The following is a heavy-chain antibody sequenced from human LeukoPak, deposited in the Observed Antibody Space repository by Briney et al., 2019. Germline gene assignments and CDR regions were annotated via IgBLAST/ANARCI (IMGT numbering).Heavy chain of an antibody. D-gene: IGHD2-21*02. CDR3: AKDRGNYCGGDCSYPLLYGMDV. V-gene: IGHV3-30*18. Sequence: PGRSLRLSCAASGFTFSSYAMHWVRQAPGKGPEWVAVMSYDGSNKYSADSVKGRFTISRDNSKNTLYLQMNSLRAEDTAVYYCAKDRGNYCGGDCSYPLLYGMDVWGQGTTVTVSS. CDR1: GFTFSSYA. CDR2: MSYDGSNK. J-gene: IGHJ6*02.